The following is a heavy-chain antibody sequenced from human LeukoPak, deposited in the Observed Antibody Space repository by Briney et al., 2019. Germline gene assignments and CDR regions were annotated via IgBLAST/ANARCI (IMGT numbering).Heavy chain of an antibody. D-gene: IGHD1-1*01. CDR3: AGEPVLTLDQLFDY. J-gene: IGHJ4*02. CDR2: IYTSGST. CDR1: GGSISSYY. V-gene: IGHV4-4*07. Sequence: SETLSLTCTVSGGSISSYYWSWIRQPAGKGLEWIGRIYTSGSTNYNPSLKGRVTMSVDTSKNQFSLKLSSVTAADTAVYYCAGEPVLTLDQLFDYWGQGTLVTVSS.